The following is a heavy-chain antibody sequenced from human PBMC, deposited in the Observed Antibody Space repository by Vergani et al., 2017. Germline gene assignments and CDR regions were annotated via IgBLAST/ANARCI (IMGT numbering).Heavy chain of an antibody. CDR3: ARVMYRDEASTGYRLEGMDI. V-gene: IGHV4-59*13. Sequence: QVQLEESGPGLVKPSETLSLTCTVSGGSFNTYYWSWIRQSPGKGLEWIGYNYSTGSTKYNPSLNSRVTMSVDTSKNQFSLKLRSVTAADTAVYFCARVMYRDEASTGYRLEGMDICGQGTTVTISS. D-gene: IGHD3-9*01. CDR2: NYSTGST. J-gene: IGHJ6*02. CDR1: GGSFNTYY.